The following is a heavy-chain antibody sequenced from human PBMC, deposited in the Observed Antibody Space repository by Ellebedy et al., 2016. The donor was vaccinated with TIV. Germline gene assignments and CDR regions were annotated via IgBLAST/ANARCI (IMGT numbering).Heavy chain of an antibody. CDR1: GFTFSSYG. V-gene: IGHV3-30*02. J-gene: IGHJ4*02. CDR2: IWYDGSNK. D-gene: IGHD3-10*01. Sequence: GGSLRLSXAASGFTFSSYGMHWVRQAPGKGLEWVAVIWYDGSNKYYADSVKGRFTISRDNSKNTLYLQMSSLRAEDTAVDYCVKGGSYWGSGIFDYWGQGTLVTVSS. CDR3: VKGGSYWGSGIFDY.